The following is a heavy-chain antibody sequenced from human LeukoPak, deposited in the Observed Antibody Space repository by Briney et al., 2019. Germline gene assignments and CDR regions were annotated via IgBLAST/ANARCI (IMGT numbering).Heavy chain of an antibody. D-gene: IGHD6-13*01. CDR1: GGSISSSNW. Sequence: SGTLSLTCAVSGGSISSSNWWSWVRQPPGKGLEWIGEIYHSGSTNYNPSPKSRVTISVDKSKNQFSLKLSSVTAADTAVYYCARGYSSSWTRSLDYWGQGTLVTVSS. CDR2: IYHSGST. CDR3: ARGYSSSWTRSLDY. J-gene: IGHJ4*02. V-gene: IGHV4-4*02.